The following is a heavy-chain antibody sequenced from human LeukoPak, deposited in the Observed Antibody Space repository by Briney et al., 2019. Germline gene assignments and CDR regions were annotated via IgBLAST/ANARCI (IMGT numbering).Heavy chain of an antibody. CDR2: ISYDGSNK. CDR1: GFAFSYYA. Sequence: PGGSLRLSCAASGFAFSYYAMSWVRQAPGKGLEWVAVISYDGSNKYYADSVKGRFTISRDNSKNTLYLQMNSLRAEDTAVYYCAKDSYGMDVWGQGTTVTVSS. CDR3: AKDSYGMDV. J-gene: IGHJ6*02. V-gene: IGHV3-30*18.